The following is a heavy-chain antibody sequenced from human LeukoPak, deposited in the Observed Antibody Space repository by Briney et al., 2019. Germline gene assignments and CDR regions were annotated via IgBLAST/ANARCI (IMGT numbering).Heavy chain of an antibody. D-gene: IGHD6-13*01. CDR3: ARESSSWYHDAFDI. J-gene: IGHJ3*02. Sequence: SGTLSLTCAVYGGSFSGYYWSWIRQPPVKGLEWIGEINHSGSTNYNPSLKSRVTISVDTSKNQFSLKLSSVTAADTAVYYCARESSSWYHDAFDIWGQGTMVTVSS. CDR2: INHSGST. CDR1: GGSFSGYY. V-gene: IGHV4-34*01.